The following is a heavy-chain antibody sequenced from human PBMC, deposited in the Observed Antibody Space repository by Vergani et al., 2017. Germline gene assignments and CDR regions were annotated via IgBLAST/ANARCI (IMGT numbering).Heavy chain of an antibody. V-gene: IGHV4-34*01. Sequence: QVQLQQWGGGLLKPSETLSLTCVVNGGSFTSYHWTWIRQSPGEGLEWVGDIDHTGRPDYNPSLKSRLTMSVDKSRNQFSLTLNSVTATDTAVYYCARGIGYQLLYSYYYYMDVWGKGTTVTVSS. J-gene: IGHJ6*03. D-gene: IGHD2-2*01. CDR3: ARGIGYQLLYSYYYYMDV. CDR2: IDHTGRP. CDR1: GGSFTSYH.